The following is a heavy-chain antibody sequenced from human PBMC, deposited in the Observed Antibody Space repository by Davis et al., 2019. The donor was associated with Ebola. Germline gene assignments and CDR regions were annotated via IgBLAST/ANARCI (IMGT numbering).Heavy chain of an antibody. Sequence: ASVTVSCKTSGYTFTNYAIHWVRQATGQGLEWMGWISAYNGNTNYAQKLQGRVTITTDTSTSTAYMELRSLRSDDTARYYCARDVRGITGPSEYWGQGTLVTVSS. D-gene: IGHD1-1*01. CDR1: GYTFTNYA. V-gene: IGHV1-18*01. CDR2: ISAYNGNT. J-gene: IGHJ4*02. CDR3: ARDVRGITGPSEY.